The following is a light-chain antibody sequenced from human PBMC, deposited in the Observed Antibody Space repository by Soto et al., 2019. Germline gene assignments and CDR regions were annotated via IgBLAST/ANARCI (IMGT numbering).Light chain of an antibody. CDR1: SSNVGRYNL. CDR3: CSYAGSSTFEV. J-gene: IGLJ2*01. Sequence: QSVLTQPPSVSGSPGQSITISCTGTSSNVGRYNLVSWYQQHPGKAPKLMIYEGSKRPSGVSNRFSGSKSGNTASLTISGLQAEDEADYYCCSYAGSSTFEVFGGGTKLTVL. CDR2: EGS. V-gene: IGLV2-23*03.